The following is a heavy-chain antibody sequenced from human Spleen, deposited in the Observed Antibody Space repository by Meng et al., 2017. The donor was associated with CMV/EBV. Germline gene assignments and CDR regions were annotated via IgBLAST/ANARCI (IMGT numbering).Heavy chain of an antibody. V-gene: IGHV3-30*04. CDR3: AKHYCTSASCYGNYFEY. J-gene: IGHJ4*02. CDR2: ISYDGSNK. CDR1: GFTFSSYA. Sequence: GESLKISCAASGFTFSSYAMHWVRQAPGKGLEWVAVISYDGSNKYYADSVKGRFTISRDNSKNTLYLQMNSLRAEDTAVYYCAKHYCTSASCYGNYFEYWGQGTLVTVSS. D-gene: IGHD2-2*01.